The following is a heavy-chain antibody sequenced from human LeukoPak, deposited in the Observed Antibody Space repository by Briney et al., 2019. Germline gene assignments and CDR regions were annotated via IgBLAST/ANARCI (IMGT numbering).Heavy chain of an antibody. CDR3: AREVFGYYYGSGSPGHWFDP. D-gene: IGHD3-10*01. CDR2: IYYSGST. V-gene: IGHV4-31*03. J-gene: IGHJ5*02. Sequence: SQTLSLTCTVSGGSISSGGYYWSWIRQHPGEGLEWIGYIYYSGSTYYNPSLKSRVTVSVDTSKNQFSLKLSSVTAADTAVYYCAREVFGYYYGSGSPGHWFDPWGQGTLVTVSS. CDR1: GGSISSGGYY.